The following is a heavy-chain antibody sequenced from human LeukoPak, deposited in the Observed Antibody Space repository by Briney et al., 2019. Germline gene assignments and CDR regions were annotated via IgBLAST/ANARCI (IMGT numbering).Heavy chain of an antibody. CDR1: GFTFTTYG. V-gene: IGHV3-21*01. D-gene: IGHD3-9*01. J-gene: IGHJ4*02. CDR2: ISSSNSYI. Sequence: PGGSLRLSCSASGFTFTTYGMNWVRQAPGKGLEWVSSISSSNSYIYYSNSVKGRFTISRDNAKNSLYLQMNSLRAEDTAVYYCVRDYENLTGSKTRFHYWGQGTLVTVSS. CDR3: VRDYENLTGSKTRFHY.